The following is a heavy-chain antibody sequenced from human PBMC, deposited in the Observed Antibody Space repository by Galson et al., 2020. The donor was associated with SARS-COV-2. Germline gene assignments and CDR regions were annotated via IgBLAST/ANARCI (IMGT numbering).Heavy chain of an antibody. J-gene: IGHJ2*01. CDR3: ARDRPQLLWFGELFSGYFDL. Sequence: GGSLRLSCAASGFTVSSNYMSWVRQAPGKGLEWVSVIYSGGSTYYADSVKGRFTISRDNSKNTLYLQMNSLRAEDTAVYYCARDRPQLLWFGELFSGYFDLWGRGTLVTVSS. CDR1: GFTVSSNY. D-gene: IGHD3-10*01. CDR2: IYSGGST. V-gene: IGHV3-53*01.